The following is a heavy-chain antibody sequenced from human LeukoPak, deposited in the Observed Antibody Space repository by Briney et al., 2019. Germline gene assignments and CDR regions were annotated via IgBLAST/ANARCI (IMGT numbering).Heavy chain of an antibody. J-gene: IGHJ4*02. V-gene: IGHV3-48*04. CDR3: ARDLSGPSLY. Sequence: GGSLRLSCAASGFTFNRDWTAWVRQAPGKGLEWVSYISSRGSTIYYADSVKGRFTTSRDNAKNSLYLQMDSLRAEDTAVYYCARDLSGPSLYWGQGTLVTVSS. D-gene: IGHD2-15*01. CDR2: ISSRGSTI. CDR1: GFTFNRDW.